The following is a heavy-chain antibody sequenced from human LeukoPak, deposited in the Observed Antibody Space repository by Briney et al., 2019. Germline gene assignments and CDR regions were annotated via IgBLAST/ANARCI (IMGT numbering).Heavy chain of an antibody. Sequence: PSQTLSLTCTVSGGSISSGDYYWSWIRQPPGKGLEWIGYIYYSVSTYYNPSLKSRVTISVDTSKNQFSLKLSSVTAADTAVYYCARLMITFGGVIAPFDYWGQGTLVTVSS. CDR3: ARLMITFGGVIAPFDY. J-gene: IGHJ4*02. CDR2: IYYSVST. V-gene: IGHV4-30-4*08. D-gene: IGHD3-16*02. CDR1: GGSISSGDYY.